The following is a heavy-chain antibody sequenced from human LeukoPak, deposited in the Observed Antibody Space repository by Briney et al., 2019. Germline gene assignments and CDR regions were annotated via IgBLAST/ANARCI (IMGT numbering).Heavy chain of an antibody. CDR3: ARGLTIFGVVSRNY. J-gene: IGHJ4*02. V-gene: IGHV4-39*07. Sequence: SETLSLTCTVSGGSISSSSYYWGWIRQPPGKGLEWIGEINHSGNTNYNPSLKSRVTISVDTSKNQFSLKLSSVTAADTAVYYCARGLTIFGVVSRNYWGQGTLVTVSS. D-gene: IGHD3-3*01. CDR1: GGSISSSSYY. CDR2: INHSGNT.